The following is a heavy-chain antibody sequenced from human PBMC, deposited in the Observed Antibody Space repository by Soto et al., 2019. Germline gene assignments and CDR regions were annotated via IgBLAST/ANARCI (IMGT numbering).Heavy chain of an antibody. CDR2: IWYDGSNK. CDR3: ARAVGVYCGGDCALDY. Sequence: QVQLVESGGGVVQPGRSLRLSCAASGFTFSSYGMHWVRQAPGKGLEWVAVIWYDGSNKYYADSVKGRFTISRDNSKNSLYLQMNSRRAEDTAVYYGARAVGVYCGGDCALDYWGQGTLVTVSS. V-gene: IGHV3-33*01. CDR1: GFTFSSYG. J-gene: IGHJ4*02. D-gene: IGHD2-21*02.